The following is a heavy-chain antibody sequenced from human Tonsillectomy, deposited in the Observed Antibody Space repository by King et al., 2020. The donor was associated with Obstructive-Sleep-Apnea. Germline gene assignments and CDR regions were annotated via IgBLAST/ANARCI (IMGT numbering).Heavy chain of an antibody. CDR2: ISSDGSST. CDR1: GFTFSSYW. D-gene: IGHD6-13*01. J-gene: IGHJ4*02. V-gene: IGHV3-74*01. CDR3: ARERYSSSCYHFDY. Sequence: VQLVESGGGLVQPGGSLRLSCAASGFTFSSYWMHWVRQAPGKGLVWVSRISSDGSSTTYADSVKGRFTISRDNAKNTLYLQMNSLRAEDTAVYSCARERYSSSCYHFDYWGQGTLVTVSS.